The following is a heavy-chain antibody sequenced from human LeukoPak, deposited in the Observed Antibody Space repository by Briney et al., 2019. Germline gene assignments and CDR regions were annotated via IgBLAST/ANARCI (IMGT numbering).Heavy chain of an antibody. CDR2: TYYRSKWYN. D-gene: IGHD5-24*01. V-gene: IGHV6-1*01. J-gene: IGHJ4*02. Sequence: SQTLSLTCAISGDSVSSNSAAWNWIRQSPSRGLEWLGRTYYRSKWYNDYAVSVKSRITINPDTSKNQFSLQLNSVTAADTAVYYCATTTKRWLQFESIFDYWGQGTLVTVSS. CDR3: ATTTKRWLQFESIFDY. CDR1: GDSVSSNSAA.